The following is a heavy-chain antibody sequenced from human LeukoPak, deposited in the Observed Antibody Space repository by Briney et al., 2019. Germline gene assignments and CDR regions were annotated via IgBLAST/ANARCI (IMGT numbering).Heavy chain of an antibody. CDR2: IHPNSGGT. CDR3: AGEWEHTLDY. D-gene: IGHD1-26*01. V-gene: IGHV1-2*02. J-gene: IGHJ4*02. Sequence: VASVKVSCKASGYTFTSYYMHWVRQAPGQGLEWMGRIHPNSGGTDYAQKFQGRVTMTSDTSISTSYMDLSSLRSDDTAVYYCAGEWEHTLDYWGQGTVVTVSS. CDR1: GYTFTSYY.